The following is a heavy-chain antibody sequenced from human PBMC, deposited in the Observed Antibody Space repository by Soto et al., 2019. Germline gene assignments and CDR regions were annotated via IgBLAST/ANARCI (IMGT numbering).Heavy chain of an antibody. J-gene: IGHJ4*01. Sequence: GGSLRLSCAASGFTFSSYAMNWVRQAPGKGLEWVSVISGSDSSTYYAAPVKGRFTISRDDSKNTVYLQMNSLRTEDTALYYCAADLPGHGGGYEFDYWGQGTPVTVSS. D-gene: IGHD2-15*01. V-gene: IGHV3-23*01. CDR3: AADLPGHGGGYEFDY. CDR1: GFTFSSYA. CDR2: ISGSDSST.